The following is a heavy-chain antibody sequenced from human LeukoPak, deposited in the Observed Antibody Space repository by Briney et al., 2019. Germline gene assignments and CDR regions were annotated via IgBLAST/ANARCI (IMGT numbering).Heavy chain of an antibody. CDR1: GYTFTSYY. V-gene: IGHV1-46*01. D-gene: IGHD1-26*01. Sequence: GASVKVSCKASGYTFTSYYMHWVRQAPGQGLEWMGIINPSGGTTTYAQKFQGRVTMTRDTSTSTVYMELSSLRSEDTAVYYCARERLSGSYLEAVDYWGQGTLVTVSS. J-gene: IGHJ4*02. CDR3: ARERLSGSYLEAVDY. CDR2: INPSGGTT.